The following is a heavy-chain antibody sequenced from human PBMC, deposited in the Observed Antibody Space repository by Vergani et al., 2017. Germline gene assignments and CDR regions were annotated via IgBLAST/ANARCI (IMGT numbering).Heavy chain of an antibody. Sequence: QVQLVQSGAEVKQPGSSVKVSCKASGGTFSSYAISWVRQAPGQGLEWMGGIISIFGTANYAQKFQGRVTITADESTSTAYMELSSLRSEDTAVYYCARAGAGAGTFMGYFQRWGQGTLVTVSS. CDR2: IISIFGTA. J-gene: IGHJ1*01. CDR3: ARAGAGAGTFMGYFQR. D-gene: IGHD6-13*01. V-gene: IGHV1-69*01. CDR1: GGTFSSYA.